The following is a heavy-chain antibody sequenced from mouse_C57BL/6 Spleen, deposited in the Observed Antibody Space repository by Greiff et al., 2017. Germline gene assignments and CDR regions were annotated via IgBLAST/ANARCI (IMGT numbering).Heavy chain of an antibody. CDR1: GYSITSGYY. D-gene: IGHD3-2*01. V-gene: IGHV3-6*01. J-gene: IGHJ2*01. CDR3: ASLDSSNYFDY. Sequence: DVKLQESGPGLVKPSQSLSLTCSVTGYSITSGYYWNWIRQFPGNKLEWMGYISYDGSNNYNPSLKNRISITRDTTKNQFFLKLNSVTTEDTATYYCASLDSSNYFDYWGQGTTRTVSS. CDR2: ISYDGSN.